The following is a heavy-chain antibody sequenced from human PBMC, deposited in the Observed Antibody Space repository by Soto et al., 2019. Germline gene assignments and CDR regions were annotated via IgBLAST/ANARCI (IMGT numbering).Heavy chain of an antibody. CDR3: ARVHTEVKPEIIPHYYGMDV. D-gene: IGHD2-2*02. Sequence: SLRLSCTASGFTFSTYDMNWVRQAPGKGLDWVAYITGSGGAIYFADSVKGRFSISRDNAKNELYLEMNSLRAEDTAVYYCARVHTEVKPEIIPHYYGMDVWGQGTTVTASS. V-gene: IGHV3-48*03. CDR1: GFTFSTYD. CDR2: ITGSGGAI. J-gene: IGHJ6*02.